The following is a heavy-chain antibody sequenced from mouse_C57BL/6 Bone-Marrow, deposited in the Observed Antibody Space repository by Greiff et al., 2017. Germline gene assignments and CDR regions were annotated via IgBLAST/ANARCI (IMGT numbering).Heavy chain of an antibody. Sequence: VQLQQPGAELVKPGASVQLSCKASGYTFTSYWMHWVKQRPGQGLEWIGMIHPNSGSTNYNEKFKTKATLTVDKSSSTAYMQLSSHTSEDSAVYYGARTVYDGYFDYWGQGTTLTVSS. D-gene: IGHD2-3*01. CDR1: GYTFTSYW. J-gene: IGHJ2*01. CDR3: ARTVYDGYFDY. CDR2: IHPNSGST. V-gene: IGHV1-64*01.